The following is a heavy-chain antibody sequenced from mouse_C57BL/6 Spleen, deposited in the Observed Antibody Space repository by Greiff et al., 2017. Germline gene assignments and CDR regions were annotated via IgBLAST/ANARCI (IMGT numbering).Heavy chain of an antibody. Sequence: VQLQESGPELVKPGASVKISCKASGYAFSSSWMNWVKQRPGKGLEWIGRLYPGDGDTNYNGKFKGKATLTADKSSSTAYMQLSSLTSEDSAVYFCARSRGNYGYFDVWGTGTTVTVSS. V-gene: IGHV1-82*01. J-gene: IGHJ1*03. CDR2: LYPGDGDT. CDR1: GYAFSSSW. D-gene: IGHD2-1*01. CDR3: ARSRGNYGYFDV.